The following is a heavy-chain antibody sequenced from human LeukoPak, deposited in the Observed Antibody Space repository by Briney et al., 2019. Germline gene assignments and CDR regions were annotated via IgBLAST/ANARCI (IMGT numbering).Heavy chain of an antibody. J-gene: IGHJ6*02. CDR1: GGSISSGDYY. CDR2: IYYSGST. D-gene: IGHD3-9*01. V-gene: IGHV4-30-4*01. CDR3: ARDTPAPNCDILTGYHHIGDGMDV. Sequence: PSETLSLTCTVSGGSISSGDYYWSWIRQPPGKGLEWIGYIYYSGSTYYNPSLKSRVTISVDTSKNQFSLKLSSVTAADTAVYYCARDTPAPNCDILTGYHHIGDGMDVWGQGTTVTVSS.